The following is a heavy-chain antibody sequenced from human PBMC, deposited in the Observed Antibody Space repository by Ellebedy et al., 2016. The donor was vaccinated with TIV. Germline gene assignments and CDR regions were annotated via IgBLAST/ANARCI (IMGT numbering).Heavy chain of an antibody. J-gene: IGHJ4*02. CDR3: ATHGGDSGYDFGY. CDR1: GGSISSSSYY. Sequence: GSLRLSXTVSGGSISSSSYYWGWIRQPPGKGLEWIGEINHSGSTNYNPSLKSRVTISVDTSKNRFSLKLSSVTAADTAVYYCATHGGDSGYDFGYWGQGMLVTVSS. D-gene: IGHD5-12*01. CDR2: INHSGST. V-gene: IGHV4-39*07.